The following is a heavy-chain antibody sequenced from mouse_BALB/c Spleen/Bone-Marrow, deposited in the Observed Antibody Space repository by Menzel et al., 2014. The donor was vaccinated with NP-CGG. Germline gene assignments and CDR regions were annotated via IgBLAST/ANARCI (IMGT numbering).Heavy chain of an antibody. Sequence: QVQLQQSGPGLVAPSQSLSITCTVSGFSLKNYGVHWVRQPPGKGLEWLGVIGTGGGTNYNSALMSRLSISIDNSKNQVFLKMNSRQTDDTAMYYCARDWAYGNWYFDVWGAGTPVTVSS. D-gene: IGHD2-1*01. J-gene: IGHJ1*01. CDR3: ARDWAYGNWYFDV. CDR2: IGTGGGT. CDR1: GFSLKNYG. V-gene: IGHV2-9*02.